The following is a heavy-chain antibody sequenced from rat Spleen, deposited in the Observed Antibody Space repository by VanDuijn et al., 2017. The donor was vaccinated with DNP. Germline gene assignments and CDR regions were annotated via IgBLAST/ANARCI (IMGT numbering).Heavy chain of an antibody. CDR3: ARDRDYSSYIPLDY. CDR2: MWSDGDT. J-gene: IGHJ2*01. D-gene: IGHD1-2*01. Sequence: QVQLKESGPGLVQPSETLSLTCTVSGFSLTNYSVSWVRQPSGKGLEWMGVMWSDGDTSYNSALKSRLSISRDTSKSQGFLKMSSLQTEDTATYYCARDRDYSSYIPLDYWGQGVMVTVSS. V-gene: IGHV2-32*01. CDR1: GFSLTNYS.